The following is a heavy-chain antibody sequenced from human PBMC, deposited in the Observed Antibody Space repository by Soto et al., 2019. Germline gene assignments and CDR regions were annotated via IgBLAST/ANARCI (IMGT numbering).Heavy chain of an antibody. J-gene: IGHJ6*02. V-gene: IGHV1-69*13. CDR3: ASGVGYCTNGVCSYYYYYGMDV. D-gene: IGHD2-8*01. CDR1: GGTFSSYA. CDR2: IIPIFGTA. Sequence: GASVKVSCKASGGTFSSYAISWVRQAPGQGLEWMGGIIPIFGTAKYAQKFQGRVTITADESTSTAYMELSSLRSEDTAVYYCASGVGYCTNGVCSYYYYYGMDVWGQGTTVTVSS.